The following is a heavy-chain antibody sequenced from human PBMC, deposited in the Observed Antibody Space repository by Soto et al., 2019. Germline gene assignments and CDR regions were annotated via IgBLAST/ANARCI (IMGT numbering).Heavy chain of an antibody. CDR1: GFTFSSYS. CDR3: ARSRDTWVGWFDP. CDR2: ISSSSSYI. D-gene: IGHD3-10*01. Sequence: EVQLVESGGGLVKPGGSLRLSCAASGFTFSSYSMNWVRQAPGKGLEWVSSISSSSSYIYYADSVKGRFTISRDNAKNSLYLQMNSLRAEDTAVYYCARSRDTWVGWFDPWGQGTLVTVSS. V-gene: IGHV3-21*01. J-gene: IGHJ5*02.